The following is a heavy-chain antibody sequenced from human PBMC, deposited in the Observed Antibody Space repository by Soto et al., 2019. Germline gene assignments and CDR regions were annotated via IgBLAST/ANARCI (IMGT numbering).Heavy chain of an antibody. CDR3: ARRERGWYVDL. Sequence: EVQLLESGGGLVQPGGSLRLSCVASGFTFSSYAMNWVRQAPGKGLEWVSVISGSGDSSYYADSVKGRFTISRDKSKNTLYLQLTSLRAEDTDVYYCARRERGWYVDLWGRGTLDTVSS. CDR1: GFTFSSYA. CDR2: ISGSGDSS. D-gene: IGHD3-10*01. V-gene: IGHV3-23*01. J-gene: IGHJ2*01.